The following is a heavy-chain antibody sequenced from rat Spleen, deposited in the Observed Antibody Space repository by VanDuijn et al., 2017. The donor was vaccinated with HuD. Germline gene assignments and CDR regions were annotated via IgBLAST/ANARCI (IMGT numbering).Heavy chain of an antibody. CDR1: GFTFSDYY. D-gene: IGHD1-2*01. Sequence: EVQLVESGGGLVQPGRSMKLSCAASGFTFSDYYMAWVRQAPTKGLEWVATINYDGSSTYYRDSVKGRFTISRDNAKSTLYLQMDSLRSEDTATYYCVRQPHTTYVYGYYFDYWGQGVMVTVSS. J-gene: IGHJ2*01. V-gene: IGHV5-7*01. CDR3: VRQPHTTYVYGYYFDY. CDR2: INYDGSST.